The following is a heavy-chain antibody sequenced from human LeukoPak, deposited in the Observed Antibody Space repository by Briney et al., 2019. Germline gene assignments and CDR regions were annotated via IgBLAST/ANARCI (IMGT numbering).Heavy chain of an antibody. V-gene: IGHV3-23*01. CDR1: GFTFTNYA. J-gene: IGHJ6*02. CDR2: ISASGGIT. Sequence: PGGSLRLSCTASGFTFTNYAMTWVRQAPGKGLEWVSGISASGGITYYADSVKGRFTISRDNSKNTLYLQMNSLRAEDTAVYYCAKGPWYDSSGLYYYDYGMDVWGQGTTVTVSS. CDR3: AKGPWYDSSGLYYYDYGMDV. D-gene: IGHD3-22*01.